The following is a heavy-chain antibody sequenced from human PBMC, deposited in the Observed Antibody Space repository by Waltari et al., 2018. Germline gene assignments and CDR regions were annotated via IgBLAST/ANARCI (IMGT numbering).Heavy chain of an antibody. CDR3: ARGTRIQLWYFDY. CDR1: GGTFSSYA. CDR2: ISPIFVTA. D-gene: IGHD5-18*01. Sequence: QVQLVQSGAEVKKPGSSVKVSCKASGGTFSSYAISWVRQAPGQGLEWMGGISPIFVTANYAQKCQGSVTITADESTSTAYLELSSLRSEDTAVYYCARGTRIQLWYFDYWGQGTLVTVSS. V-gene: IGHV1-69*12. J-gene: IGHJ4*02.